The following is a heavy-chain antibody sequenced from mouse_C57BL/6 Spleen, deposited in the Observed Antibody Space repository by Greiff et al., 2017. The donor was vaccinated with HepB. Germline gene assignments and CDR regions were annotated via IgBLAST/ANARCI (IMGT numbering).Heavy chain of an antibody. Sequence: VQLQQPGAELVRPGSSVKLSCKASGYTFTSYWMDWVKQRPGQGLEWIGNIYPSDSETHYNQKFKDKATLTVDKSSSTAYMQLSRLTSEDSAVYYCAYGNYGYFDVWGTGTTVTVSS. D-gene: IGHD2-1*01. V-gene: IGHV1-61*01. CDR2: IYPSDSET. CDR3: AYGNYGYFDV. J-gene: IGHJ1*03. CDR1: GYTFTSYW.